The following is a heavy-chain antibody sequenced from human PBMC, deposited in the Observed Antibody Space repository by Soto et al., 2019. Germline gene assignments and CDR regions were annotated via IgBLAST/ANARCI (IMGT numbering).Heavy chain of an antibody. Sequence: LVTKCLTCNVSGGSISTSRSYWAWIRQPPGKGLEWLANIFYSGSTYYNPSLASRVTVSVDTSKNEFSLKLRSVTAADTAVYYCARQPTTGDTDLWFDPWGQGTLVTVSS. D-gene: IGHD2-21*01. J-gene: IGHJ5*02. CDR3: ARQPTTGDTDLWFDP. CDR1: GGSISTSRSY. CDR2: IFYSGST. V-gene: IGHV4-39*01.